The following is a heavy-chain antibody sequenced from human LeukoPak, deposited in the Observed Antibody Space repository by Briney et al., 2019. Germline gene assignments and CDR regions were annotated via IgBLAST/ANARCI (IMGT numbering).Heavy chain of an antibody. J-gene: IGHJ5*02. CDR1: GFTFSTYA. V-gene: IGHV3-23*01. CDR2: ISGSGGST. D-gene: IGHD3-22*01. CDR3: AKRVVICADWFDP. Sequence: PGGSLRLSCAASGFTFSTYAMSWVRQAPGKGLEWVTAISGSGGSTYYADSVKGRITISRDNSKNTLYLQMNSLRAEDTAVYYCAKRVVICADWFDPWGQGTLVTVSS.